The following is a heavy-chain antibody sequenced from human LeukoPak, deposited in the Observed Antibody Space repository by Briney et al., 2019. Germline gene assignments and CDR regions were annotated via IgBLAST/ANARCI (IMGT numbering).Heavy chain of an antibody. CDR2: IYYSGST. J-gene: IGHJ4*02. V-gene: IGHV4-59*08. CDR1: GGSISSYY. D-gene: IGHD6-13*01. CDR3: ARHHMGIHLFDY. Sequence: PSETLSLTCTVSGGSISSYYWSWIRQPPGKGLEWIGYIYYSGSTNYNPSLKSRVTISVDTSKNQFSLKLRSVTAADTAVYYCARHHMGIHLFDYWGQGTLVTVSS.